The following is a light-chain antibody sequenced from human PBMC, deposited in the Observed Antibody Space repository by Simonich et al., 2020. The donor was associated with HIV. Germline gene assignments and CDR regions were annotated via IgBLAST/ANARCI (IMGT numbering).Light chain of an antibody. J-gene: IGLJ1*01. Sequence: QSVLTQPPSASGTPGQRVTISCSGSSSNIGSNTVDWYQPLPGTAPKLLIYRSNQRPSGVPDRVSGSKSGTSASLAISGLQTEDEADYYCAAWDDSLNGYVFGTGTKVTGL. CDR3: AAWDDSLNGYV. CDR1: SSNIGSNT. V-gene: IGLV1-44*01. CDR2: RSN.